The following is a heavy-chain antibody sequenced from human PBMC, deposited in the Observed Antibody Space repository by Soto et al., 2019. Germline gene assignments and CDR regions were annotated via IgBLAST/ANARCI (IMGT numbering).Heavy chain of an antibody. Sequence: ASVKVSCKASGYTFTGYYMHWVRQAPGQGLEWMGLINPNSGGTNYAQKFQGWVTMTRETSISTAYMEMSRLRYDDTAGYYCARANFRDGYNSVDYWGQGTLVTVSS. CDR2: INPNSGGT. CDR1: GYTFTGYY. V-gene: IGHV1-2*04. CDR3: ARANFRDGYNSVDY. J-gene: IGHJ4*02. D-gene: IGHD5-12*01.